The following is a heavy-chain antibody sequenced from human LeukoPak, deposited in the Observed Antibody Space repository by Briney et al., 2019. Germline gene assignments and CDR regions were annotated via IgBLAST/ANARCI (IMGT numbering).Heavy chain of an antibody. CDR3: ARDDLNAEMTTIPDL. V-gene: IGHV1-2*02. Sequence: ASVKVSCKASGYTFTDYYVHWVRQAPGQGLEWMGWINPNSGGTSFAQKFQGRVTMTRDTSITTAYMELSRLRSDDTAVYYCARDDLNAEMTTIPDLWGQGTVVTVSS. CDR2: INPNSGGT. J-gene: IGHJ3*01. D-gene: IGHD5-24*01. CDR1: GYTFTDYY.